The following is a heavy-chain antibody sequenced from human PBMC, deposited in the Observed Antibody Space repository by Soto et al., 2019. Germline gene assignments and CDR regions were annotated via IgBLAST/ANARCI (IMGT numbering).Heavy chain of an antibody. CDR2: INPNSGGT. Sequence: ASVKVSCKASGYTFTGYYMHWVRQAPGQGLEWMGWINPNSGGTNYAQKFQGWVTMTRDTSISTAYMELSRLRSDDTAVYYCARNREYSSSRYRPEMNYWGQGTLVTVSS. CDR3: ARNREYSSSRYRPEMNY. D-gene: IGHD6-13*01. CDR1: GYTFTGYY. V-gene: IGHV1-2*04. J-gene: IGHJ4*02.